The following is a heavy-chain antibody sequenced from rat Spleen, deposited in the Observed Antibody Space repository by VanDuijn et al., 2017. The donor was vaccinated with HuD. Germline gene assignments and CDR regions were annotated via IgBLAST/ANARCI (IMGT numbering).Heavy chain of an antibody. V-gene: IGHV5S23*01. J-gene: IGHJ3*01. D-gene: IGHD1-1*01. Sequence: EVQLVESGGGLVQPGRSLKLSCAASGFTFTDYNMAWVRQAPKKGLEWVATITTSGGTTYYRDSVKGRFTVSRDNAKSTLYLQMDSLRSEDTATYCCATVLQGGGFAYWGKGTLVTVSS. CDR1: GFTFTDYN. CDR2: ITTSGGTT. CDR3: ATVLQGGGFAY.